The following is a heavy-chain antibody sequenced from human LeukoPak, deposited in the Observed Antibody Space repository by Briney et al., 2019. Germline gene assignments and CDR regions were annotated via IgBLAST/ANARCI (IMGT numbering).Heavy chain of an antibody. D-gene: IGHD3-22*01. V-gene: IGHV1-69*05. CDR2: IIPIFGTA. Sequence: SVKVSCKASGGTFSSYAISWVRQAPGQGVECMGRIIPIFGTANYAQKFQGRVTITTDESTSTAYMELSSLRSEDTAVYYCARNDPSHDSSGYYFDYWGQGTLVTVSS. CDR3: ARNDPSHDSSGYYFDY. CDR1: GGTFSSYA. J-gene: IGHJ4*02.